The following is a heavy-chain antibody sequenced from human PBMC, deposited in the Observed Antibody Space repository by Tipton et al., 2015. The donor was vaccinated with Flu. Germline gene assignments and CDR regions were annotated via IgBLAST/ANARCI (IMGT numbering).Heavy chain of an antibody. D-gene: IGHD3-10*02. Sequence: WIRQPAGKGLEWLGRISSSGITEYKPSLQGRVTISLDASSNQFSLKLSSVTAADTAVYYCARHTGDSVRGVIDYWGQGTLVTVSS. J-gene: IGHJ4*02. V-gene: IGHV4-61*02. CDR2: ISSSGIT. CDR3: ARHTGDSVRGVIDY.